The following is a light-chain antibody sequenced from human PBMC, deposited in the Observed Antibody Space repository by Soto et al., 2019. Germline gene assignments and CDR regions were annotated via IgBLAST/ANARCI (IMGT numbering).Light chain of an antibody. J-gene: IGKJ4*01. CDR1: QSVSSHY. CDR3: QQYGGSPRVT. CDR2: GAS. Sequence: EIVLTQSPGTLSLSPGERATLSCRASQSVSSHYLAWYQQKPGQAPRLLIYGASSRATGIPDRFIGSGSGTDFTLTISRLEPEDCAVYYCQQYGGSPRVTFGGGTKVEIK. V-gene: IGKV3-20*01.